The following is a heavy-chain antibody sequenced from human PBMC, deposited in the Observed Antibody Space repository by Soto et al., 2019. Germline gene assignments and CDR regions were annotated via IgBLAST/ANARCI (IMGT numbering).Heavy chain of an antibody. CDR3: AREGATVVTRLDY. CDR1: GFIFSSYS. J-gene: IGHJ4*02. Sequence: GGSLRLSCAASGFIFSSYSMNWVRQAPGKGLEWLSYISDSSSTIYYADSVKGRFTISRDNGKNSLYLQMNSLRDEDTAVYYCAREGATVVTRLDYWGQGTLVTVSS. CDR2: ISDSSSTI. V-gene: IGHV3-48*02. D-gene: IGHD4-17*01.